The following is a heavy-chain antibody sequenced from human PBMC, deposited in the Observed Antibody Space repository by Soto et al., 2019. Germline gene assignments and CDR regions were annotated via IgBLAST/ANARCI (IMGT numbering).Heavy chain of an antibody. D-gene: IGHD6-13*01. CDR3: ARSLAAAGHFDY. CDR1: GGTFSSYA. V-gene: IGHV1-69*01. CDR2: IIPTFGTA. J-gene: IGHJ4*02. Sequence: QVQLVQSGAEVKKPGSSVKVSCKASGGTFSSYAISWVRQAPGQGLEWMGGIIPTFGTANYAQKFQGRVTITADESTSAAYMELSSLRSEDTAVYYCARSLAAAGHFDYWGQGTLVTVSS.